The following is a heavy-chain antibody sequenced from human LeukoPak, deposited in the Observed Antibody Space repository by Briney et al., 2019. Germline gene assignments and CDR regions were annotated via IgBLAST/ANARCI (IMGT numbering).Heavy chain of an antibody. CDR3: LVVVPAADRYSSSSTSDAFDI. CDR1: GFTFSSYA. CDR2: ISGSGGST. D-gene: IGHD2-2*01. V-gene: IGHV3-23*01. Sequence: PGGSLRLSCAASGFTFSSYAMSWVRQAPGKGLEWVSAISGSGGSTYYADSVKGRFTISRDNSKNTLYLQMNSLRAEDTAVYYCLVVVPAADRYSSSSTSDAFDIWGQGTMVTVSS. J-gene: IGHJ3*02.